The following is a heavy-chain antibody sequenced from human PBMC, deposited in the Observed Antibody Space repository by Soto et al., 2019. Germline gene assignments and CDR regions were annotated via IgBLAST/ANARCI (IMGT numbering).Heavy chain of an antibody. D-gene: IGHD6-19*01. Sequence: QVQLVQSGAEVKKPGASVKVSCKVSGYTLTELSMHWVRQAPGKGLEWMGGFDPEDGETIYAQKFQGRVTMTEDTSTDTAYMELSSLRSEDTAVYYCATDRRRHRGPIAVAPPCFDYWGQGTLVTVSS. J-gene: IGHJ4*02. CDR2: FDPEDGET. V-gene: IGHV1-24*01. CDR3: ATDRRRHRGPIAVAPPCFDY. CDR1: GYTLTELS.